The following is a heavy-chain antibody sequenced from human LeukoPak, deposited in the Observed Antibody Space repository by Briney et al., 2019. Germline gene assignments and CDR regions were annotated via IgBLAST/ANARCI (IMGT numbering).Heavy chain of an antibody. J-gene: IGHJ4*02. CDR2: IFPSGGEI. CDR1: GFTFSNYW. D-gene: IGHD2-8*02. Sequence: GGSLRLSCAASGFTFSNYWMHWVRQPPGKGLGWVSSIFPSGGEIHYADSVRGRFTISRDNSKSTLSLQMNSLRAEDTAIYYCATYRQVLLPFESWGQGTLVTVSS. V-gene: IGHV3-23*01. CDR3: ATYRQVLLPFES.